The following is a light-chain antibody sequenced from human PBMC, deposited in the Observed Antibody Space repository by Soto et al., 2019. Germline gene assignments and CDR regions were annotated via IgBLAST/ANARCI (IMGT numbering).Light chain of an antibody. Sequence: DIQLTQSPSFLSASVGDRVTITCRASQGISSYLAWYQQKPGKAPKLLIYAASTLQSGVPSRFSGSGSGTEFTPTISSLQPEDFATYYCQQLNSYPRTFGHGTKLEIK. CDR3: QQLNSYPRT. CDR2: AAS. V-gene: IGKV1-9*01. CDR1: QGISSY. J-gene: IGKJ2*01.